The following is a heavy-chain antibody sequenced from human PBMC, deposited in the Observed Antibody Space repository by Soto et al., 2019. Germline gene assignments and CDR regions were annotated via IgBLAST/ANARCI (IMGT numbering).Heavy chain of an antibody. J-gene: IGHJ6*03. D-gene: IGHD5-12*01. CDR2: ICDSVST. V-gene: IGHV4-59*01. CDR1: GDSINNGC. CDR3: ARGGKWRYYMDV. Sequence: SETLSLTCNVSGDSINNGCWSWIRQPPGKGLEWIGYICDSVSTNYNPSLESRIAFSVDTSKSQFSLRLSSVTTADTAMYYCARGGKWRYYMDVWGKGTTVTVSS.